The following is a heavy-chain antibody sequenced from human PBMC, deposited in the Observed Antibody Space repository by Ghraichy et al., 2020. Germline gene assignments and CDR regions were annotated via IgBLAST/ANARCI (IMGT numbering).Heavy chain of an antibody. V-gene: IGHV4-59*01. CDR2: IYYSGST. D-gene: IGHD5-18*01. Sequence: SETLSLTCTVSGGSISSYYWSWIRQPPGKGLEWIGYIYYSGSTNYNPSLKSRVTISVDTSKNQFSLKLSSVTAADTAVYYCARHPETRGCSYGLIDYWGQGTLVTVSS. CDR1: GGSISSYY. J-gene: IGHJ4*02. CDR3: ARHPETRGCSYGLIDY.